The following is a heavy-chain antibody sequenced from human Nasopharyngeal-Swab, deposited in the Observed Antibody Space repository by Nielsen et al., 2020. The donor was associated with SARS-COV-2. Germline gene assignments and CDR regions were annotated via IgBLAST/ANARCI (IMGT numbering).Heavy chain of an antibody. Sequence: GGSLRLSCAASGFTFSSYSMNWVRQAPGKGLEWVSSISSSSSYIYYADSVKGRFTISRDNAKNSLYLQMNSLRAEDTAVYYCARDPPWVSSGYYTLFDYWGQGTLVTVSS. J-gene: IGHJ4*02. D-gene: IGHD3-22*01. CDR1: GFTFSSYS. V-gene: IGHV3-21*01. CDR2: ISSSSSYI. CDR3: ARDPPWVSSGYYTLFDY.